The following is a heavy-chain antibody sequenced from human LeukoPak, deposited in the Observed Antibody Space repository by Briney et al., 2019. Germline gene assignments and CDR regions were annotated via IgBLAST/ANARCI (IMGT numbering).Heavy chain of an antibody. CDR2: IRSKANSYAT. CDR3: TRPPPSIAARPADYYYYMDV. J-gene: IGHJ6*03. V-gene: IGHV3-73*01. Sequence: PGGSLRLSCAASGFTFSGSAMHWVRQASGKGLEWVGRIRSKANSYATAYAASVKGRFTISRDDSKNTAYLQMNSLKTEDTAVYYCTRPPPSIAARPADYYYYMDVWGQGTTVTVSS. D-gene: IGHD6-6*01. CDR1: GFTFSGSA.